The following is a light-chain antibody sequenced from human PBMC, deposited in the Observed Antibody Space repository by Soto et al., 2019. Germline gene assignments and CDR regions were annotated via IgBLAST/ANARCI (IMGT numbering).Light chain of an antibody. Sequence: EIVLTQSPGTLSLSPGERATLSCRASQRVSSSYLAWYQQKPGRAPRLLIYGASSRATGIPDRFSGSGSGTDFTLTISRLEPEDFAVYYCQQYGSSPVTFGQGTKVEIK. CDR1: QRVSSSY. CDR2: GAS. CDR3: QQYGSSPVT. J-gene: IGKJ1*01. V-gene: IGKV3-20*01.